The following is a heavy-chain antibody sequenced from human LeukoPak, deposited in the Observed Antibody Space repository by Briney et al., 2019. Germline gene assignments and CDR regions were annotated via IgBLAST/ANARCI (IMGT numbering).Heavy chain of an antibody. CDR1: GFTFSSYA. CDR3: AKDVKQFVPDAFDI. Sequence: GGSQRLSCAASGFTFSSYAMNWVRQAPGKGLEWVSTISGRGSSTNYADSVKGRFTVSRDNSKNTLYLQMNSLRAEDTAIYYCAKDVKQFVPDAFDIWGQGTMVTVSS. CDR2: ISGRGSST. J-gene: IGHJ3*02. D-gene: IGHD6-6*01. V-gene: IGHV3-23*01.